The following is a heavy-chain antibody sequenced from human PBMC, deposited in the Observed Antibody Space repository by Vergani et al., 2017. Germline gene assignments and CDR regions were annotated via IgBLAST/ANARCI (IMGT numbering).Heavy chain of an antibody. Sequence: EVQLVESGGGLVKPGGSLRLSCAASGFTFSSYSMHWVRQAPGKGLEWVSSISSSSSYIYYADSVKGRFTISRDNAKNSLYLQMNSLRAEDTAVYYCARAGYCSGGSCWYYYGMDVWGQGTTVTVSS. CDR1: GFTFSSYS. CDR2: ISSSSSYI. D-gene: IGHD2-15*01. V-gene: IGHV3-21*01. J-gene: IGHJ6*02. CDR3: ARAGYCSGGSCWYYYGMDV.